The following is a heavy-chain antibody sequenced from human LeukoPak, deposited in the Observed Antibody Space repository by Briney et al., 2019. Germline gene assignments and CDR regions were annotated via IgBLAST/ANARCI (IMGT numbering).Heavy chain of an antibody. Sequence: SETLSLTCTVSGVSISSSNSYWGWIRQPPGKGLEWIGYIYYSGSTNYNPSLKSRVTISVDTSKNQFSLKLSSVTAADTAVYYCARGAVVFDAFDIWGQGTMVTVSS. CDR2: IYYSGST. V-gene: IGHV4-61*05. D-gene: IGHD4-23*01. CDR3: ARGAVVFDAFDI. CDR1: GVSISSSNSY. J-gene: IGHJ3*02.